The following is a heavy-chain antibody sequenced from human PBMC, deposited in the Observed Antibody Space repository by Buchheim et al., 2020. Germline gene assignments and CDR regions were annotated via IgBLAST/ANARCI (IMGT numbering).Heavy chain of an antibody. CDR2: INHSGST. CDR3: ARGWAGGGKFDY. Sequence: QVQLQQWGAGLLKPSETLSLTCAVYGGSFSGYYWSWIRQPPGKGLEWIGEINHSGSTNSNPSLQSRVTISVDTSKNQFSLKLSSMTAADTAVYFCARGWAGGGKFDYWGQGTL. V-gene: IGHV4-34*01. D-gene: IGHD3-16*01. J-gene: IGHJ4*02. CDR1: GGSFSGYY.